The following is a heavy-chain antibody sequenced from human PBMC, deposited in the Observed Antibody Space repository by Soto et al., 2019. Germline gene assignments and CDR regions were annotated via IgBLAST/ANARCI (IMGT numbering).Heavy chain of an antibody. CDR2: ISYDGSNK. J-gene: IGHJ3*02. V-gene: IGHV3-30-3*01. Sequence: GGSLRLSCEASGFTFSSYAMHWVRQAPGKGLEWVAVISYDGSNKYYADSVKGRFTISRDNSKNTLYLQMNSLRAEDTAVYYCARGEWDGSGSSNAFDIWGQGTMVTVSS. D-gene: IGHD3-10*01. CDR1: GFTFSSYA. CDR3: ARGEWDGSGSSNAFDI.